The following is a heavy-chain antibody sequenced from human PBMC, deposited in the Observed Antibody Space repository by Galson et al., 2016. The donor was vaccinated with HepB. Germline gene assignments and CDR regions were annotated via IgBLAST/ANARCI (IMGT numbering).Heavy chain of an antibody. CDR2: GHFSGTT. D-gene: IGHD6-13*01. J-gene: IGHJ4*02. Sequence: EPLSPTCAVSGVSPSDINYFWTWVRQPPGKDLVWIRSGHFSGTTNNNQPLGRRATVPVGASKSQFYLKFTSVTAADTAGYYCARLPSCSSSCHFDSWGPGTLVTASS. CDR3: ARLPSCSSSCHFDS. V-gene: IGHV4-39*01. CDR1: GVSPSDINYF.